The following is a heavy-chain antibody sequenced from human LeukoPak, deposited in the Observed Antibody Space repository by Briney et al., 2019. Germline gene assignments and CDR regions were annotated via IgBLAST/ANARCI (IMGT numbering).Heavy chain of an antibody. CDR3: ARVGYCGGDCSFDY. D-gene: IGHD2-21*02. J-gene: IGHJ4*02. Sequence: AAVKVSCKASGGTFSSYAISWVRQAPGQGLEWMGIINPSGGGTRYAQKFQGRVTMTRDTSTSTVYMELSSLRSEDTAVYYCARVGYCGGDCSFDYWGQGTLVTVSS. CDR2: INPSGGGT. CDR1: GGTFSSYA. V-gene: IGHV1-46*01.